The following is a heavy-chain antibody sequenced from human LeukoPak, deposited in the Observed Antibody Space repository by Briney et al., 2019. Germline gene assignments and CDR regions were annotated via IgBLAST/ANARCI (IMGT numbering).Heavy chain of an antibody. D-gene: IGHD1-1*01. Sequence: SETLSLTCAVYGGSLSDYHWRWIRQPPGKGLEWIGEISHSGSTNYNPSLKSRVTISVDTSKNQFSLKLSSVTAADTAVYYCARVGSDWNDVRYNWFDPWGQGTLVTVSS. CDR1: GGSLSDYH. CDR2: ISHSGST. J-gene: IGHJ5*02. V-gene: IGHV4-34*01. CDR3: ARVGSDWNDVRYNWFDP.